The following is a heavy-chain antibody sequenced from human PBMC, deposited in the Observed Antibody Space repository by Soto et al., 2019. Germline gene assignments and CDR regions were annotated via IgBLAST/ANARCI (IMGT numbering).Heavy chain of an antibody. CDR3: ARELERVFDY. CDR1: GFTFSSYA. V-gene: IGHV3-30*04. CDR2: IAYDGRNK. Sequence: QVQLVESGGGVVQPGRSLRLSCAASGFTFSSYAMHWVRQAPGKGLEWVAVIAYDGRNKYYADSVKGRFPISRDNSKNTLYLQMNSLRIEDTAVYYCARELERVFDYWGQGTLVTVSS. D-gene: IGHD1-1*01. J-gene: IGHJ4*02.